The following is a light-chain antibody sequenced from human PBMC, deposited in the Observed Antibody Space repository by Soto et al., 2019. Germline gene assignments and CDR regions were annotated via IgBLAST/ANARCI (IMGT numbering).Light chain of an antibody. CDR1: SSDVGGYNY. Sequence: QSALTQPGSVSGSPGQSSTISCTGTSSDVGGYNYVSWYQQHPGKAPKLMIYDVSNRPSGVSNRFSGSKSGNTASLTISGLQAEDKADYYCSSYTSSSTPFVFGTGTKLTVL. V-gene: IGLV2-14*01. CDR2: DVS. CDR3: SSYTSSSTPFV. J-gene: IGLJ1*01.